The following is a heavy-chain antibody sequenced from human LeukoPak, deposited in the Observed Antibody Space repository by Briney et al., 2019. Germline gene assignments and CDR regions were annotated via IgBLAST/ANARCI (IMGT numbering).Heavy chain of an antibody. CDR3: ARGGRIRIFGEVIRTVKDDAFDI. Sequence: ASVKVSCKASGYTFTSYVMHWVRQAPGQRLEWMGRINAGNGNTKYSQEFQGRVTITRDTSASTAYMELSRLRSEDMAVYYCARGGRIRIFGEVIRTVKDDAFDIWGQGTMVTVSS. V-gene: IGHV1-3*03. CDR1: GYTFTSYV. J-gene: IGHJ3*02. CDR2: INAGNGNT. D-gene: IGHD3-3*01.